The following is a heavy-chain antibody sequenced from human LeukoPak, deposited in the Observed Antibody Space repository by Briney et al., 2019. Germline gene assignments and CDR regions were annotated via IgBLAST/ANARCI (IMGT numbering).Heavy chain of an antibody. CDR3: ARDRDPSPFDY. CDR1: GFTFSSYE. CDR2: ISSSGSTI. Sequence: GGSLRLSCAASGFTFSSYEMNWVRQAPGKGLEWVSYISSSGSTIYYADSVKGRFTISRDNAKNSLYLQMNSLRAEDTAVYYCARDRDPSPFDYWGQGTLVTVSS. V-gene: IGHV3-48*03. J-gene: IGHJ4*02.